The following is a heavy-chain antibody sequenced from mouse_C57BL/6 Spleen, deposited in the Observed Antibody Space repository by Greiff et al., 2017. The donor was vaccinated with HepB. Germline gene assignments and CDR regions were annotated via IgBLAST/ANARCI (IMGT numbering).Heavy chain of an antibody. Sequence: EVQRVESGGGLVQPGGSLSLSCAASGFTFTDYYMSWVRQPPGKALEWLGFIRNKANGNTTEYSASVKGRFTISRDNSKSILYLQMNALRAEDSAAYYCARYGPGSISLDYWGQGTTLTVSS. J-gene: IGHJ2*01. CDR2: IRNKANGNTT. CDR3: ARYGPGSISLDY. D-gene: IGHD1-1*01. CDR1: GFTFTDYY. V-gene: IGHV7-3*01.